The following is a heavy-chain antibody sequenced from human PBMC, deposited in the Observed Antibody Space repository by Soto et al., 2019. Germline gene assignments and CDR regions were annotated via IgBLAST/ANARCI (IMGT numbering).Heavy chain of an antibody. D-gene: IGHD4-17*01. CDR2: IIPIFGTA. Sequence: QVQLVQSGAEVKKPGSSVKVSCKASGGTFSSYAISWVRQAPGQGLEWMGGIIPIFGTANYAQKFQGRVTIPADDTTSTAYMVLGSLRSEDTAVYYCARSFRATVAHYYYYYGMAVWGQGTTFTVSS. V-gene: IGHV1-69*12. CDR3: ARSFRATVAHYYYYYGMAV. CDR1: GGTFSSYA. J-gene: IGHJ6*02.